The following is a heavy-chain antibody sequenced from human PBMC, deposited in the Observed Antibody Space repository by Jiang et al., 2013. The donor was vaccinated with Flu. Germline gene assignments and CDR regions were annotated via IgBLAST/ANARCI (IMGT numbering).Heavy chain of an antibody. D-gene: IGHD3-10*01. CDR2: IWYDGSNR. CDR1: GFTFSSYG. V-gene: IGHV3-33*08. CDR3: ARDQIKYYYGSGSLDV. Sequence: GVVQPGRSLRLSCAASGFTFSSYGMHWVRQAPGKGLEWVAVIWYDGSNRYYADSVKGRFTISRDNSKNTLYLQMDSLRAEDTAVYYCARDQIKYYYGSGSLDVWGQGTTVTVSS. J-gene: IGHJ6*02.